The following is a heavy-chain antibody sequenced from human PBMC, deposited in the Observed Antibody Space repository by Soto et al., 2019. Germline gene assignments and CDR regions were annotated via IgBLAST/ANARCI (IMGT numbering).Heavy chain of an antibody. J-gene: IGHJ6*02. CDR2: MLYSGLT. CDR3: ARDRRYSGYDTTLTNGRYYYGMDV. CDR1: GYSVRSSDYY. V-gene: IGHV4-39*07. Sequence: SETLSLTCSVSGYSVRSSDYYWAWIRQPPGKGMEWIGSMLYSGLTYYNPSLKSRVTLSVDTSKNQFSLKLSSVTAADTAVYYCARDRRYSGYDTTLTNGRYYYGMDVWGQGTTVTVSS. D-gene: IGHD5-12*01.